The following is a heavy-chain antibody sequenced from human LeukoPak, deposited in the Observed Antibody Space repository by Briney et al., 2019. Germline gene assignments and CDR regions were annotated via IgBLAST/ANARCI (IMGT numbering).Heavy chain of an antibody. CDR2: ISGSGGST. CDR3: AKEPDDDYSNPYNWFDP. D-gene: IGHD4-11*01. Sequence: GGSLRPSCAASGFTFSSYAMSWVRQAPGKGLEWVSAISGSGGSTYYADSVKGRFTISRDNSKNTLYLQMNSLRAEDTAVYYCAKEPDDDYSNPYNWFDPWGQGTLVTVSS. CDR1: GFTFSSYA. V-gene: IGHV3-23*01. J-gene: IGHJ5*02.